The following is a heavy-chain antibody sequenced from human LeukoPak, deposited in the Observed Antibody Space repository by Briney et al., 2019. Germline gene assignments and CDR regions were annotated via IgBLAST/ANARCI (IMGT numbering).Heavy chain of an antibody. CDR3: ARAGPDWRIDS. Sequence: GSLRLSCAASGFSFSGYWMHWVRQAPGKGLVWVALINHDSTVPNYADSLKGRFSISRDNAKDTLYLQMNSLRAEDTAVYYCARAGPDWRIDSWGQGTLVTVSS. CDR2: INHDSTVP. CDR1: GFSFSGYW. J-gene: IGHJ4*02. D-gene: IGHD3-9*01. V-gene: IGHV3-74*01.